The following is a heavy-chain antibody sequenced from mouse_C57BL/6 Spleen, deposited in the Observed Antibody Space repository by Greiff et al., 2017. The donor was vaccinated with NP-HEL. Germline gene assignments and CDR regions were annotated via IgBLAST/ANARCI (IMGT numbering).Heavy chain of an antibody. CDR1: GFTFSSYA. V-gene: IGHV5-4*03. D-gene: IGHD2-2*01. J-gene: IGHJ2*01. CDR2: ISDGGSYT. CDR3: ARGGGYPYYFDY. Sequence: EVKLMESGGGLVKPGGSLKLSCAASGFTFSSYAMSWVRQTPEKRLEWVATISDGGSYTYYPDNVKGRFTISRDNAKNNLYLQMSHLKSEDTAMYYCARGGGYPYYFDYWGQGTTLTVSS.